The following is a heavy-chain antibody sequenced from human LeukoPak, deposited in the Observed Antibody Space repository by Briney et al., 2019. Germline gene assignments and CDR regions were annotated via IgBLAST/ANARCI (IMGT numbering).Heavy chain of an antibody. J-gene: IGHJ3*02. V-gene: IGHV1-69*05. CDR2: IIPIFGTA. D-gene: IGHD6-6*01. CDR1: GGTFSSYA. CDR3: ARVEAARPSAFDI. Sequence: ASVKVSCKASGGTFSSYAMSWVRQAPGQGLEWMGGIIPIFGTANYARKFQGRVTITTDESTSTAYMELSSLRSEDTAVYYCARVEAARPSAFDIWGQGTMVTVSS.